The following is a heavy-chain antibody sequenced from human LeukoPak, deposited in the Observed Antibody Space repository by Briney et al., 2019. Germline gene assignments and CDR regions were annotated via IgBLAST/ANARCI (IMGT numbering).Heavy chain of an antibody. CDR2: INPSGGST. Sequence: GASVKVSCKASGYTFTSYYMHWVRQAPGQGLEWMGIINPSGGSTSYAQKFQGRVTMTRDMSTSTVYMELSSLRSEDTAVYYCARERWLYKTGYYYYYMDVWGKGTTVTVSS. D-gene: IGHD5-24*01. J-gene: IGHJ6*03. CDR3: ARERWLYKTGYYYYYMDV. CDR1: GYTFTSYY. V-gene: IGHV1-46*01.